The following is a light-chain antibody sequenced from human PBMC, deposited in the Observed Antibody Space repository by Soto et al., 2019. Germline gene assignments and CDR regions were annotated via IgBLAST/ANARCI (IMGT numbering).Light chain of an antibody. V-gene: IGKV1-5*01. J-gene: IGKJ1*01. CDR3: QQYSTYPWT. CDR2: DAS. Sequence: DIQMTHSPSTLSASVGDRVTITCRASQSISSWLVWYQQKPGKAPKVLIFDASSLESGVPSRFSGSGSATEFTLTISSLQPDDFATYYCQQYSTYPWTCGQGTKVDI. CDR1: QSISSW.